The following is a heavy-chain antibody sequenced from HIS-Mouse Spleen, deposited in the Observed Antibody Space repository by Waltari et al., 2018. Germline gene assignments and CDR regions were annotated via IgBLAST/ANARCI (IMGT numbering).Heavy chain of an antibody. J-gene: IGHJ3*02. D-gene: IGHD3-10*01. Sequence: QLQLQESGPGLVKPSETLSLTCIVSGGSISRSSYYWGWIRQPPGKGLEWIGSIYYRGSTYYNPSLKSRVTISVDTSKNQFSLKLSSVTAADTAVYYCAREFGLLPPISSRDYDAFDIWGQGTMVTVSS. CDR1: GGSISRSSYY. CDR3: AREFGLLPPISSRDYDAFDI. V-gene: IGHV4-39*07. CDR2: IYYRGST.